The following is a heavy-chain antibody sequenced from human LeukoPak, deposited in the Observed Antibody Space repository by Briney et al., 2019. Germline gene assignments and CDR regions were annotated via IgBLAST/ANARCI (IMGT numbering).Heavy chain of an antibody. D-gene: IGHD2-15*01. J-gene: IGHJ4*02. Sequence: SETLSLTCTVSGGSVSSRSHYWSWIRQPPGKGLEWIGYIYYSGSTNYNPSLKSRVTISVDTSKNQFSLSLSSVTAADTAVYYCARLVGGSPDYWGQGTLVTVSS. V-gene: IGHV4-61*01. CDR2: IYYSGST. CDR1: GGSVSSRSHY. CDR3: ARLVGGSPDY.